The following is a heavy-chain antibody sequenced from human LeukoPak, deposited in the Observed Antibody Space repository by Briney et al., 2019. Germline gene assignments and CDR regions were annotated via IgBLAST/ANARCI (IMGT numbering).Heavy chain of an antibody. CDR1: GGTFSSYA. CDR3: ARDLEGLLFGGGKYDILGD. Sequence: EASVKVSCKASGGTFSSYAISWVRQAPGQGLEWMGGIIPIFGTANYAQKFQGRVTITTDESTSTAYMELSSLRSEDTAVYYCARDLEGLLFGGGKYDILGDWGQGTLVTVSS. V-gene: IGHV1-69*05. CDR2: IIPIFGTA. D-gene: IGHD3-9*01. J-gene: IGHJ4*02.